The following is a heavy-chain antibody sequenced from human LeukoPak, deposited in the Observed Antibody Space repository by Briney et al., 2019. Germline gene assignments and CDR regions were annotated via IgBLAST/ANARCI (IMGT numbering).Heavy chain of an antibody. V-gene: IGHV3-48*01. CDR2: ITSSSSTI. D-gene: IGHD2/OR15-2a*01. J-gene: IGHJ4*02. CDR3: ARNFDS. CDR1: GFTFTSYT. Sequence: PGGSLRLSCAASGFTFTSYTMNWVRQAPGKGLEWVSYITSSSSTIYYADSVKGRFTMSRDNAENSLYLQMNSLRAEDTAVYYYARNFDSWGQGTLVTVSS.